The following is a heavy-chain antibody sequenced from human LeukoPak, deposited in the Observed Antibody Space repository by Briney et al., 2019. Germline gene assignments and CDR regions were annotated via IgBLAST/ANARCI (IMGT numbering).Heavy chain of an antibody. V-gene: IGHV4-59*01. Sequence: PSETLSLTCTVSGGSISCYYWSWIRQPPGKGLERIGYIYYSGSTNYNPSLKSRVTISVDTSKNQFSLKLSSVTAADTAVYYCARGFRGGYVSPFDYWGQGTLVTVSS. J-gene: IGHJ4*02. CDR2: IYYSGST. CDR3: ARGFRGGYVSPFDY. D-gene: IGHD5-12*01. CDR1: GGSISCYY.